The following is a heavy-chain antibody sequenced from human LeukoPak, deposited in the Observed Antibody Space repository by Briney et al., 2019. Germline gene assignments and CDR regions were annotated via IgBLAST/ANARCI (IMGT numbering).Heavy chain of an antibody. V-gene: IGHV4-39*07. D-gene: IGHD3-3*01. CDR1: GGSISSSSYY. Sequence: SETLSLTCTVSGGSISSSSYYWGWIRQPPGKGLEWIGSIYYSGSTYYNPSLKSRVTISVDTSKNQFSLKLSSVTAADTAVYYCARVGRFLPSGLPYYMDVWGKGTTVTVSS. CDR3: ARVGRFLPSGLPYYMDV. J-gene: IGHJ6*03. CDR2: IYYSGST.